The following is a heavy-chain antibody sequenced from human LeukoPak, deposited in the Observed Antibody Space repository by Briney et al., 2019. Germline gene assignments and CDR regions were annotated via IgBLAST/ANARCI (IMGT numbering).Heavy chain of an antibody. CDR2: ISGSGGST. CDR1: GFTFSSYA. D-gene: IGHD3-22*01. V-gene: IGHV3-23*01. CDR3: AKADTPYYYDSSGYPIVGYYYGMDV. J-gene: IGHJ6*02. Sequence: GGSLRLSCAASGFTFSSYAMSWVRQAPGKGLEWVSAISGSGGSTYYADSVKGRFTISRDNSKNTLYLQMNSLRAEDTAVYYCAKADTPYYYDSSGYPIVGYYYGMDVWGQGTTVTVSS.